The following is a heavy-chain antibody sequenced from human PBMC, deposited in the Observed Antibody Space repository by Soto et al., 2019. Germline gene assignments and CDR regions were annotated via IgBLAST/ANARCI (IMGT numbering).Heavy chain of an antibody. CDR1: GGSISSYY. CDR3: AGGIGYCSGGSCYSEDNYYYYYMDV. Sequence: SETLSLTCTVSGGSISSYYWSWIRQPPGKGLEWIGYIYYSGSTNYNPSLKSRVTISVDTSKNQFSLKLSSVTAADTAVYYCAGGIGYCSGGSCYSEDNYYYYYMDVWGKGTMVTVSS. D-gene: IGHD2-15*01. J-gene: IGHJ6*03. CDR2: IYYSGST. V-gene: IGHV4-59*08.